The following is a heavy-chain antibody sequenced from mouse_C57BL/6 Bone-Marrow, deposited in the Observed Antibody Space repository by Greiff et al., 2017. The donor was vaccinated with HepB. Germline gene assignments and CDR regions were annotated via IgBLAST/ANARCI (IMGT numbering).Heavy chain of an antibody. CDR1: GYTFPSYG. V-gene: IGHV1-81*01. J-gene: IGHJ2*01. CDR2: IYPRSGYT. Sequence: QVQLQQSGAELARPGASVKLSCKASGYTFPSYGISWVKQRTGPGLEWIGEIYPRSGYTYYNEKFKGKATLPADKSSSTAYMELRSLTSEDSAVYFCASPNYGSSYVDYFDYWGQGTTLTVSS. CDR3: ASPNYGSSYVDYFDY. D-gene: IGHD1-1*01.